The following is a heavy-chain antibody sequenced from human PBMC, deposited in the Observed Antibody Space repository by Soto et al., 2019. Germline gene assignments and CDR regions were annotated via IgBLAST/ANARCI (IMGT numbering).Heavy chain of an antibody. D-gene: IGHD6-13*01. CDR2: ISSSSSYI. CDR3: ARDGRNKKYSSSWLDY. CDR1: GFTFSSYS. Sequence: EVQLVESGGGLVKPGGSLRLSCAASGFTFSSYSMNWVRQAPGKGLEWVSSISSSSSYIYYADSVKGRFTISRDNAKNSLYLQMNSLRAEDTAVYYCARDGRNKKYSSSWLDYWGQGTLVTVSS. J-gene: IGHJ4*02. V-gene: IGHV3-21*01.